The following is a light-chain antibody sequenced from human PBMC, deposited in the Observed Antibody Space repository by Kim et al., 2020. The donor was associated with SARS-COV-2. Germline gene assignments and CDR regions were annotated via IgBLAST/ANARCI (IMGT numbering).Light chain of an antibody. Sequence: EIVLTQSPATLSLSPGDRATLSCRASQSVTSDLAWYQQKPGQAPRLLIYDAFNRATGIPARFSGSGSGTDFTLTISSLEPEDFAVYYCQQRSNWMYTFGQGTKLE. V-gene: IGKV3-11*01. J-gene: IGKJ2*01. CDR1: QSVTSD. CDR2: DAF. CDR3: QQRSNWMYT.